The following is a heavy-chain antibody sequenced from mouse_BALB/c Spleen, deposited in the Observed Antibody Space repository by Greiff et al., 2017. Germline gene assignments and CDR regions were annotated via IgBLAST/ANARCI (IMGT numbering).Heavy chain of an antibody. CDR2: IYPYNGGT. V-gene: IGHV1S29*02. CDR3: ARCDYDAPLYAMDY. Sequence: VHVKQSGPELVKPGASVKISCKASGYTFTDYNMHWVKQSHGKSLEWIGYIYPYNGGTGYNQKFKSKATLTVDNSSSTAYMELRSLTSEDSAVYYCARCDYDAPLYAMDYWGQGTSVTVSS. D-gene: IGHD2-4*01. J-gene: IGHJ4*01. CDR1: GYTFTDYN.